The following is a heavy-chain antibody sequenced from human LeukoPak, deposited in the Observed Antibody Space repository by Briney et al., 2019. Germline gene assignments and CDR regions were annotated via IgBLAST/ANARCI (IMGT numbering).Heavy chain of an antibody. Sequence: SQTLSLTCAISGDTVSSNSAAWNWIRQSPSRGLEWLGRTYFRSKWYNDYAESVKGRISINPDTSKNQFSLQLNSVNPEDTAVCYCANFYLDNWSQGSLVTVSS. CDR3: ANFYLDN. D-gene: IGHD2/OR15-2a*01. CDR2: TYFRSKWYN. J-gene: IGHJ4*02. CDR1: GDTVSSNSAA. V-gene: IGHV6-1*01.